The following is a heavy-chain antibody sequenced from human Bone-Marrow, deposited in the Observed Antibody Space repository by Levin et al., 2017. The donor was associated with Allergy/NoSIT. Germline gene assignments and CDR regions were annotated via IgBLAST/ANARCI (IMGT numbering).Heavy chain of an antibody. D-gene: IGHD2-21*02. Sequence: PGGSLRLSCAASGFTFSDFYMNWIRQAPGEGLEWVAYISSKGNIIYYADSVKGRFTISRDNAKNTLNLQMNSLRAEDTAVYYCATCDGDCYRHYFDSWGQGILVSVSS. CDR3: ATCDGDCYRHYFDS. V-gene: IGHV3-11*01. J-gene: IGHJ4*02. CDR1: GFTFSDFY. CDR2: ISSKGNII.